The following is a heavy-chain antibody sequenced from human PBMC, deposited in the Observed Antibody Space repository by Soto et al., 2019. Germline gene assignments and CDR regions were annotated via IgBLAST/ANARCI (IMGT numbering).Heavy chain of an antibody. D-gene: IGHD3-10*01. CDR3: APYGSGIYYISRDQY. CDR2: IDHNGHT. J-gene: IGHJ4*02. V-gene: IGHV4-34*01. CDR1: GGSFSGYC. Sequence: QVQLQQWGAGLLKTSETLSLTCAVYGGSFSGYCWSWIRQSPGKGLEWIGEIDHNGHTNYNPSLKSRVTISVDKSKNQFSLRLSSTTAADTATYYCAPYGSGIYYISRDQYWGQGTLVTVSS.